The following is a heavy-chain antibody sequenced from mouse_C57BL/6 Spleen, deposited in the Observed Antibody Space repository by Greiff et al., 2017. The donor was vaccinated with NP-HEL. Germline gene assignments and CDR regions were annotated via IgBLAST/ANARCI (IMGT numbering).Heavy chain of an antibody. Sequence: VQLQQSGPELVKPGASVKMSCKASGYTFTDYNMHWVKQSHGKSLEWIGYINPNNGGTSYNQKFKGKATLTVNKSSSTAYMELRSLTSEDSAVYYCARGAGTGPYYFDYWGQGTTLTVSS. D-gene: IGHD4-1*01. CDR1: GYTFTDYN. CDR3: ARGAGTGPYYFDY. CDR2: INPNNGGT. V-gene: IGHV1-22*01. J-gene: IGHJ2*01.